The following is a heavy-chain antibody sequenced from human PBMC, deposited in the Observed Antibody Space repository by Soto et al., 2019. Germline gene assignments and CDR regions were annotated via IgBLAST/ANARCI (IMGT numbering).Heavy chain of an antibody. CDR3: ARDLATTVTTRPAKH. J-gene: IGHJ1*01. CDR2: ISSSSSTI. CDR1: GFTFSSYS. D-gene: IGHD4-17*01. Sequence: EVQLVESGGGLVQPGGSLRLSCAASGFTFSSYSMNWVRQAPGKGLEWVSYISSSSSTIYYADSVKGRFTISRDNAKNSLYLQMNSLRAEDTAVYYCARDLATTVTTRPAKHWGQGTPVTVSS. V-gene: IGHV3-48*01.